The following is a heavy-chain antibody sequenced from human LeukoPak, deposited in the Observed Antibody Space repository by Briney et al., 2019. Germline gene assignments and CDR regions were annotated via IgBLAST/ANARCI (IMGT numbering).Heavy chain of an antibody. V-gene: IGHV1-18*04. CDR1: VNTSTSYA. CDR3: ARHDYSGRDDY. D-gene: IGHD3-16*01. J-gene: IGHJ4*02. Sequence: SVNATTKATVNTSTSYAISCTLQPPTQALEWMGWISAYNGDTNYAQKLQGRVTMTTDTSTSTAYMELRSLRSDDTAVYYCARHDYSGRDDYWGQGTLVTVSS. CDR2: ISAYNGDT.